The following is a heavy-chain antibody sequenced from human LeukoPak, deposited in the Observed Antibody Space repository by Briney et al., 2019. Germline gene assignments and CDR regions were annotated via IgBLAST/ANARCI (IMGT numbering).Heavy chain of an antibody. V-gene: IGHV1-2*02. J-gene: IGHJ2*01. CDR1: GYTFTGYY. CDR2: INPNSGDT. Sequence: ASVKVSCKASGYTFTGYYIHWLRQAPGQGLEWMGWINPNSGDTSYPQSFQGRVTMTRDTSISTTYMELSRLKSDDTAVYYCARGPNVNYFDLWGRGTLVSVSS. CDR3: ARGPNVNYFDL. D-gene: IGHD3-10*02.